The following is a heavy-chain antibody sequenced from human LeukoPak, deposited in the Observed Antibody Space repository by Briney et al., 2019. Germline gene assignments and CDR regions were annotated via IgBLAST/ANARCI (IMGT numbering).Heavy chain of an antibody. CDR1: GGSINSGGYS. CDR3: ARVAFYGAIPDDI. J-gene: IGHJ3*02. D-gene: IGHD2-21*01. Sequence: SETLSLTCAVSGGSINSGGYSWSWIRQPPGKGPEWIGYIYHGGSTHYNSSLKSRVTISVDKSKNQFSLNLYSVTAADTAVYYCARVAFYGAIPDDIWGQGTMVTVSS. V-gene: IGHV4-30-2*01. CDR2: IYHGGST.